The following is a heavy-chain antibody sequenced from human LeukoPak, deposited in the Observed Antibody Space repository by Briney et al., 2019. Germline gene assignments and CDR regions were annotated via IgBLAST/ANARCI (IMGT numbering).Heavy chain of an antibody. CDR2: ISSSGSTI. V-gene: IGHV3-11*04. J-gene: IGHJ4*02. D-gene: IGHD3-3*01. CDR3: AREGYYDFWSGYLVDY. CDR1: GFTFTDYY. Sequence: GGSLRLSCAASGFTFTDYYMSWIRKAPGKGLEWVSYISSSGSTIYYADSVKGRFTISRDNAKNSLYLQMNSLRAEDTAVYYCAREGYYDFWSGYLVDYWGQGTLVTVSS.